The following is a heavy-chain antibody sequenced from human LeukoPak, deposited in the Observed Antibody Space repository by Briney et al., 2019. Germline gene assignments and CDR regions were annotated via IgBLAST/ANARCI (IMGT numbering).Heavy chain of an antibody. Sequence: GGSLRLSCAASGFKFDDYGMSWVRHVPGRGLEWVSGINWNGGSRGYADSVKGRFTISRDNAKNSVYLQLNSLRSEDTAFYHCARDRCSSTSCYNTPNWFDPWGQGTLVTVSS. CDR2: INWNGGSR. J-gene: IGHJ5*02. V-gene: IGHV3-20*01. D-gene: IGHD2-2*02. CDR3: ARDRCSSTSCYNTPNWFDP. CDR1: GFKFDDYG.